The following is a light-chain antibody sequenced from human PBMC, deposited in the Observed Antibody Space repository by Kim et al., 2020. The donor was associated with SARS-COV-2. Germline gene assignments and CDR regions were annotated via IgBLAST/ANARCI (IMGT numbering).Light chain of an antibody. Sequence: QSVLTQAPSVSGAPGQRVTISCAGTSSNIGAGYDVHWYQHLPGTAPKLLIYENINRPSEVPERFSGSKSDTTASLAIAGLRADDEADYYCQSYDRSLSGWVFGGGTKVTVL. CDR1: SSNIGAGYD. V-gene: IGLV1-40*01. J-gene: IGLJ3*02. CDR3: QSYDRSLSGWV. CDR2: ENI.